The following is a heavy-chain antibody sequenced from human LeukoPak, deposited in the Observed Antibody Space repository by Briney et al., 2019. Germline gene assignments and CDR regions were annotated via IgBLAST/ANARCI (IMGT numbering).Heavy chain of an antibody. V-gene: IGHV3-21*01. CDR3: ARGLRYTTFDP. Sequence: GGSLGLSCAASGFTFSSYSMNWVRQAPGKGLEWVSSISSSSSYIYYAVSVKGRFTISRDNAKNSLYPRMNSLRAEDTAVYYCARGLRYTTFDPWGQGTLVTVSS. D-gene: IGHD3-9*01. CDR1: GFTFSSYS. CDR2: ISSSSSYI. J-gene: IGHJ5*02.